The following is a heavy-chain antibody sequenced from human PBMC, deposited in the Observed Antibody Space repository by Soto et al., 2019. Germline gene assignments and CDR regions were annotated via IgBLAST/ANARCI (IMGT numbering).Heavy chain of an antibody. J-gene: IGHJ6*02. V-gene: IGHV1-2*02. CDR1: GYTFTGYY. CDR2: INPNSGGT. D-gene: IGHD3-10*01. Sequence: GASVKVYCKASGYTFTGYYMHWVRQAPGQGLEWRGWINPNSGGTNYAQKFQGRVTMTRDTSISTAYMELSRLRSDDTAVYYCARGDEFGELLLHYGRDVWGQGTTVTVSS. CDR3: ARGDEFGELLLHYGRDV.